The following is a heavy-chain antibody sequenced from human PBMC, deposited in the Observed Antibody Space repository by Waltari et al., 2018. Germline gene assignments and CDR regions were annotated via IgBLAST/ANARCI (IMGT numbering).Heavy chain of an antibody. CDR3: ASLRGWFDP. D-gene: IGHD3-10*01. CDR2: IDHSGRT. Sequence: QVQLQQWGAGLLKPSETLSLTCAVHNKSFSGYNWSWVRQPPGKGLEWIGEIDHSGRTNYNPSLKSRVTISEDTSKSQFSLNLSSVTAADTALYYCASLRGWFDPWGQGTLVIVSS. V-gene: IGHV4-34*02. J-gene: IGHJ5*02. CDR1: NKSFSGYN.